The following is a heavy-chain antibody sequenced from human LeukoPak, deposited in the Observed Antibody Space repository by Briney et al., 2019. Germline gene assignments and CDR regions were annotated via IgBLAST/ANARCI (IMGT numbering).Heavy chain of an antibody. J-gene: IGHJ4*02. CDR3: ARGGYCSSTSCYQFDY. D-gene: IGHD2-2*01. CDR2: IYYSGST. V-gene: IGHV4-59*01. Sequence: SETLSLTCTVSGGSISSYYWSWIRQPPVKVLEWVGYIYYSGSTNYNPSLKSRVTISVDTSKNQFSLKLSSVTAADTAVYYCARGGYCSSTSCYQFDYWGQGTLVTVSS. CDR1: GGSISSYY.